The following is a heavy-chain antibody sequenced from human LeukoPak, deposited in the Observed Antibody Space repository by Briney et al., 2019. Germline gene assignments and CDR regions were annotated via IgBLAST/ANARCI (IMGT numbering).Heavy chain of an antibody. D-gene: IGHD1-26*01. Sequence: PGGSLRLSCAASGFTFSNAWMNWVRQAPGKGLEWVGRIKKKTDGGTTDYAAPVKGRFTISRDDSKNTLYLQMNSLKTEDTAVYYCTTLGSAVGATPHWGQGTLVTVSS. J-gene: IGHJ4*02. CDR1: GFTFSNAW. V-gene: IGHV3-15*01. CDR2: IKKKTDGGTT. CDR3: TTLGSAVGATPH.